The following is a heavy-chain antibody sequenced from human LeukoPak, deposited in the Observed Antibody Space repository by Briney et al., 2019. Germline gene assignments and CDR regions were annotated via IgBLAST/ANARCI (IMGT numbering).Heavy chain of an antibody. CDR3: AGAYSGSYYYFDY. Sequence: SETLSLTCTVSGGSISSCYWSWIRQPPGKGLEWIGYIYYSGSTNYNPSLKSRVTISVDTSKNQFSLKLSSVTAADTAVYYCAGAYSGSYYYFDYWGQGTLVTVSS. CDR1: GGSISSCY. J-gene: IGHJ4*02. CDR2: IYYSGST. V-gene: IGHV4-59*01. D-gene: IGHD1-26*01.